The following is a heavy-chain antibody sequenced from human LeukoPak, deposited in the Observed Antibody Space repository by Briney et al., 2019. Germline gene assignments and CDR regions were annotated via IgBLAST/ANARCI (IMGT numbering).Heavy chain of an antibody. V-gene: IGHV1-69*13. CDR3: ARVGSDNIVSDY. CDR2: IIPIFGTA. D-gene: IGHD2/OR15-2a*01. J-gene: IGHJ4*02. Sequence: SVKVSCKASGGAFSSYAISWVRQAPGQGLEWMGGIIPIFGTANYAQKFQGRVTITADESTSTAYMELSSLRSEDTAVYYCARVGSDNIVSDYWGQGTLVTVSS. CDR1: GGAFSSYA.